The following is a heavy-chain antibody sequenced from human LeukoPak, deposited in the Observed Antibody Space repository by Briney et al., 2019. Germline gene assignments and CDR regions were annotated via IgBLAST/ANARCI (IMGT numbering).Heavy chain of an antibody. J-gene: IGHJ4*02. CDR2: INSDGSSI. V-gene: IGHV3-74*03. D-gene: IGHD5-12*01. CDR3: VREGRVSGYDFDC. CDR1: GFTFSSYW. Sequence: GGSLRLSCAASGFTFSSYWMHWVRQAPGKGLMWVSRINSDGSSITYADSVKGRFTISRDNAKNTLYLQMNSLRVEDTAVYYCVREGRVSGYDFDCWGQGTLVTVSS.